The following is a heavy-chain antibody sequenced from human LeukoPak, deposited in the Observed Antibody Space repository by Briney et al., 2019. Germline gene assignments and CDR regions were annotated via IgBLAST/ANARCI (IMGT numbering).Heavy chain of an antibody. V-gene: IGHV4-39*01. CDR1: GGSISSSSYY. CDR2: IYYSGST. J-gene: IGHJ4*02. Sequence: PSETLSLTCTVSGGSISSSSYYWGWIRQPPRKGLEWIGSIYYSGSTYYNPSLKSRVTISVDTSKNQFSLKLRSVTAADTAVYYCVRSVRRGFNFDKWGQGTQVIVSS. CDR3: VRSVRRGFNFDK. D-gene: IGHD5-12*01.